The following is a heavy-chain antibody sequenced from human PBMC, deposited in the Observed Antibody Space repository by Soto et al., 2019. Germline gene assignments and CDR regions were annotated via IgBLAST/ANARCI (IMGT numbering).Heavy chain of an antibody. CDR2: IYHSGST. Sequence: PETVSLTPAVSGGSISSSNWWSSVRQPPGKGLEWIGEIYHSGSTNYNPSLKSRVTISVDKSKNQFSLKLSSVTAADTAVYYCARAMYYYCSGSRWLDPWGKGTLVTVSS. CDR3: ARAMYYYCSGSRWLDP. CDR1: GGSISSSNW. J-gene: IGHJ5*02. V-gene: IGHV4-4*03. D-gene: IGHD3-10*01.